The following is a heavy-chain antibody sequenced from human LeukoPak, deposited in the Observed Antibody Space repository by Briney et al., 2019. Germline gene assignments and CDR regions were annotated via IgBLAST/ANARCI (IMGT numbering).Heavy chain of an antibody. CDR2: IYYSGST. D-gene: IGHD3-22*01. V-gene: IGHV4-39*07. Sequence: SETLSLTCTVSGGSISSSSYYWGWIRQPPGKGLEWIGSIYYSGSTYYNPSLKSRVTISIDTSKNQFSLKLSSVTAADTAVYYCARSSYYDSSHSDYWGQGTLVTVSS. J-gene: IGHJ4*02. CDR1: GGSISSSSYY. CDR3: ARSSYYDSSHSDY.